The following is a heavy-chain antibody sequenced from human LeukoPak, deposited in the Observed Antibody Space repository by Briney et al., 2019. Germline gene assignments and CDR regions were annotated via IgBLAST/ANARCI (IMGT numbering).Heavy chain of an antibody. J-gene: IGHJ6*03. CDR2: ISNSGSTK. D-gene: IGHD2-21*02. CDR1: GFTFSSYE. V-gene: IGHV3-48*03. CDR3: ARVLVVVTGNYMDV. Sequence: GGSLRLSCAASGFTFSSYEMNWIRQAPGKGLEWISYISNSGSTKYYADSVKGRFTISRDNAKNSVFLQMNSLRAEDTAVYYCARVLVVVTGNYMDVWGKGTTVTISS.